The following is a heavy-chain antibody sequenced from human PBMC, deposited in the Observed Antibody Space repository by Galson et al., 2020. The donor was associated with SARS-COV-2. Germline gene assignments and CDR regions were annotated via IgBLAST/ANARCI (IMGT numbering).Heavy chain of an antibody. V-gene: IGHV3-23*01. Sequence: TGGSLRLSCAASGFTFSSYAMSWVRQAPGKGLEWVSAISGSGGSTYYADSVKGRFTISRDNSKNTLYLQMNSLRAEDTAVYYCAKDALDGTTYYYYGMDVWGQGTTVTVSS. CDR2: ISGSGGST. CDR1: GFTFSSYA. CDR3: AKDALDGTTYYYYGMDV. D-gene: IGHD1-7*01. J-gene: IGHJ6*02.